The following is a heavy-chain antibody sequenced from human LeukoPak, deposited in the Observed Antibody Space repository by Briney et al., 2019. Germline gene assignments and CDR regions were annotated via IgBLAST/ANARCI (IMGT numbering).Heavy chain of an antibody. CDR1: GGSISSYY. D-gene: IGHD1-26*01. V-gene: IGHV4-59*01. J-gene: IGHJ3*02. CDR2: IYYSGTT. CDR3: ARAHCIVGATTVCSPFDI. Sequence: NPSETLSLTCTVSGGSISSYYWNWIRQPPGKGLEWIGYIYYSGTTNYNPSLKSRVCMSVDTSKNQFSLKLSSVTAADTAVYYCARAHCIVGATTVCSPFDIWGQGTMVTVSS.